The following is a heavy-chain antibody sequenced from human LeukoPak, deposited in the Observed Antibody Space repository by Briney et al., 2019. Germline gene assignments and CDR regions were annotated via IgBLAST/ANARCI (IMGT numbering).Heavy chain of an antibody. V-gene: IGHV3-21*01. CDR3: ARVPDCSSTSCYHGVSYYFDY. CDR1: GFTFSSYS. Sequence: GGSLRLSCAASGFTFSSYSMNWVRQAPGKGLEWVSSIRSSSSYIYYADSVKGRFTISRDNAKNSLYLQMNSLRAEDTAVYYCARVPDCSSTSCYHGVSYYFDYWGQGTLVTVSS. D-gene: IGHD2-2*01. CDR2: IRSSSSYI. J-gene: IGHJ4*02.